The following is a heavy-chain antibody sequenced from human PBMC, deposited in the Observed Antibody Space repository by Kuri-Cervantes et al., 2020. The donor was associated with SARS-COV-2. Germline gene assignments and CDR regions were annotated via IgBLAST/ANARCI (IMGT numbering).Heavy chain of an antibody. CDR1: GFTFSSYA. D-gene: IGHD6-13*01. J-gene: IGHJ4*02. CDR2: ISGSADST. CDR3: VRGGIAATGPDDY. Sequence: GESLKISCAASGFTFSSYAMTWVRQAPGKGLEWVSTISGSADSTYYANSVKGRFSISRDNSKNTLFLQMNSLRAEDTAIYYCVRGGIAATGPDDYWGQGTLVTVSS. V-gene: IGHV3-23*01.